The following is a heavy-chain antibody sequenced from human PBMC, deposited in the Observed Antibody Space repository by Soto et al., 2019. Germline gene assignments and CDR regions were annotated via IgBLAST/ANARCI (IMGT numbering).Heavy chain of an antibody. V-gene: IGHV3-30-3*01. CDR1: GFTFSSYA. J-gene: IGHJ4*02. D-gene: IGHD5-18*01. CDR2: ISYDGSNK. Sequence: QVQLVESGGGVVQPGRSLRLSCAASGFTFSSYAMHWVRQAPGKGLEWVAVISYDGSNKYYADSVKGRFTISRDNSKNTLYLQMNSLRAEDTAVYYCARGSYGYGYFDYWGQGTLVTVSS. CDR3: ARGSYGYGYFDY.